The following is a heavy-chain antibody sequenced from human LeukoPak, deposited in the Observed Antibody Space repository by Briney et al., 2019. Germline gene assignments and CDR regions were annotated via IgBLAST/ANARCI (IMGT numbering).Heavy chain of an antibody. V-gene: IGHV3-21*01. CDR2: ISSSSSYI. CDR1: GFTFSSYS. D-gene: IGHD6-19*01. CDR3: ARDIALAGDAFDI. Sequence: GGSLRLSCAASGFTFSSYSMNWVRQAPGKGLEWVSSISSSSSYIYYAGSVKGRFTISRDNAKNSLYLQMNSLRAEDTVVYYCARDIALAGDAFDIWGQGTMVTVSS. J-gene: IGHJ3*02.